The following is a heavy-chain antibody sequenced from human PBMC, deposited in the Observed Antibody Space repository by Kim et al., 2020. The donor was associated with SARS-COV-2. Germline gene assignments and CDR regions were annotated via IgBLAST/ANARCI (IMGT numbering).Heavy chain of an antibody. V-gene: IGHV3-21*06. CDR2: IGSSSNPI. CDR3: ARSQLRFSFGIFDY. CDR1: GFTFSSHT. Sequence: GGSLRLSCVASGFTFSSHTMNWVRQAPGKGLEWVSSIGSSSNPIYYADSVKGRVTISRDNAGYSLYLQMYSLRAEDTAVYYCARSQLRFSFGIFDYWGQG. J-gene: IGHJ4*02. D-gene: IGHD5-18*01.